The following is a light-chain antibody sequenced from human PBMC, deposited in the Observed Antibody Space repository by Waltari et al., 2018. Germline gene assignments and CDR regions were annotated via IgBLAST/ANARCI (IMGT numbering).Light chain of an antibody. CDR2: GVS. CDR1: SSDVGGYNY. Sequence: QSALTQAASVSGSPGQPITISCTGTSSDVGGYNYVSWYQQHPGKDPKLMIYGVSNRPSGVSNRFSGSKSGNTASLTISGLQAEDEADYYCNSYTSTNTRVFGGGTKLTVL. V-gene: IGLV2-14*03. CDR3: NSYTSTNTRV. J-gene: IGLJ3*02.